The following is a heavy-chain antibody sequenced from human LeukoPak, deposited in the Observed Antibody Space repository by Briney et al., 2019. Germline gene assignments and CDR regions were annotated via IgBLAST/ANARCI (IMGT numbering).Heavy chain of an antibody. CDR2: SYYSGST. V-gene: IGHV4-39*01. Sequence: SETLSLTCTVSGGSISSSSYHWGWIRQPPGKGREWIGISYYSGSTYYNPSRISRVTISVDTSKNQFSLKLSSVTAADTAVYYCAGPSGYCSSTSCPFDYWGQGTLVTVSS. J-gene: IGHJ4*02. CDR3: AGPSGYCSSTSCPFDY. D-gene: IGHD2-2*01. CDR1: GGSISSSSYH.